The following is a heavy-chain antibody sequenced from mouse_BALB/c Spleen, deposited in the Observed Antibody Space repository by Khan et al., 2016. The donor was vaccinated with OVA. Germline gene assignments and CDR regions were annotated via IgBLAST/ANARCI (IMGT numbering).Heavy chain of an antibody. CDR1: GYSITSDYA. CDR2: ISYSGST. D-gene: IGHD2-3*01. V-gene: IGHV3-2*02. J-gene: IGHJ4*01. Sequence: EVQLQESGPGLVKPSQSLSLTCTVTGYSITSDYAWNWIRQFPGNKLEWMGYISYSGSTSYNPSLKSRISITRDTSKNPFFLQLNSVTTEDTATYDWERDGSRYNYAMDYWGQGTAVTVSS. CDR3: ERDGSRYNYAMDY.